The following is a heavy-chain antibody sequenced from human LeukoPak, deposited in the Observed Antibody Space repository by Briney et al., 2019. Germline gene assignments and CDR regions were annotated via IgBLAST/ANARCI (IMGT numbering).Heavy chain of an antibody. D-gene: IGHD3-9*01. J-gene: IGHJ4*02. V-gene: IGHV4-34*01. CDR1: GGSFSGYY. CDR2: INHSGST. Sequence: SETLSLTCAVYGGSFSGYYWSWIRQPPGKGLEWIGEINHSGSTNYNPALKSRVTISVDTSKNQFSLKLSSVTAADTAVYYCARTVLRYFDWLLYRGGYFDYWGQGTLVTVSS. CDR3: ARTVLRYFDWLLYRGGYFDY.